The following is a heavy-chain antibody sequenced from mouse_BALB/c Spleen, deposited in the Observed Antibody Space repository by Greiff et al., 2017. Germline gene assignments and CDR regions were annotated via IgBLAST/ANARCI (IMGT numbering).Heavy chain of an antibody. J-gene: IGHJ4*01. V-gene: IGHV1S126*01. Sequence: QVQLKQSGPQLVRPGASVKISCKASGYSFTSYWMHWVKQRPGQGLEWIGMIDPSDSETRLNQKFKDKATLTVDKSSSTAYMQLSSPTSEDSAVYYCARGHYYRYAMDYWGQGTSVTVSS. CDR2: IDPSDSET. CDR1: GYSFTSYW. D-gene: IGHD2-14*01. CDR3: ARGHYYRYAMDY.